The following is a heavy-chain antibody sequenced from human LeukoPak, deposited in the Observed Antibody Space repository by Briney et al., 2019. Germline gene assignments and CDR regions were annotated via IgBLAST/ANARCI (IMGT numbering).Heavy chain of an antibody. V-gene: IGHV3-30*18. CDR2: ISYDGSNK. Sequence: GGSLRLSCAASGLTFSGYDIHWVRQAPGKGLECVAVISYDGSNKYYADSVKGRFTISRDNSKNTLYLQMTSLRAEDTAVYYCAKDFWSATYYFDYWGQGTLVTVSS. CDR3: AKDFWSATYYFDY. D-gene: IGHD3-3*01. CDR1: GLTFSGYD. J-gene: IGHJ4*02.